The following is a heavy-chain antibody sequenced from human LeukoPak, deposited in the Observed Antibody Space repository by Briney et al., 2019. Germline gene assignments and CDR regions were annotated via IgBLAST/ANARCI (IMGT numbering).Heavy chain of an antibody. D-gene: IGHD5-18*01. CDR1: GGTFSSYA. CDR3: ARDSAAVDTAMDYYYYGMDV. CDR2: IIPIFGTA. V-gene: IGHV1-69*13. J-gene: IGHJ6*02. Sequence: APVKVSCKASGGTFSSYAISWVRQAPGQGLEWMGGIIPIFGTANYAQKFQGRVTITADESTSTAYMELSSLRSEDTAVYYCARDSAAVDTAMDYYYYGMDVWGQGTTVTVSS.